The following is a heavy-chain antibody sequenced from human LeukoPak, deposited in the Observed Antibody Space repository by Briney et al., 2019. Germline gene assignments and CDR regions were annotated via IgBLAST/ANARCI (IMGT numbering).Heavy chain of an antibody. CDR2: INHSGST. V-gene: IGHV4-34*01. CDR1: GGSFSGYY. CDR3: ARAVVVPAAIGFDP. D-gene: IGHD2-2*02. Sequence: SETLSLTCAVYGGSFSGYYWSWIRQPPGKGLEWIGEINHSGSTNYNPSLKSRVTISVDTSKNQFSLKLSSVTAADTAVYYCARAVVVPAAIGFDPWGQGTLVTVSS. J-gene: IGHJ5*02.